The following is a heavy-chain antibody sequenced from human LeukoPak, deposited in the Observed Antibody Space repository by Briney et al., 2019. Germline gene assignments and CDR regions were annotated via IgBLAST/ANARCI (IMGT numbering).Heavy chain of an antibody. J-gene: IGHJ3*02. CDR2: IYYSGST. CDR1: GGSISSSSYY. D-gene: IGHD3-22*01. Sequence: SSETLSLTCTVSGGSISSSSYYWGWIRQPPGTGLEWIGSIYYSGSTYYNPSLKSRVTISVDTSKNQFSLKLSSVTAADTAVYFCARGPYSYDSSGAFDIWGQGTMVTVSS. CDR3: ARGPYSYDSSGAFDI. V-gene: IGHV4-39*01.